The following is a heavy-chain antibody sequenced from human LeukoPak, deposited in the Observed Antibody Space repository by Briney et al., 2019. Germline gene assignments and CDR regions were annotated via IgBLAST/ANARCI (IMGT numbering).Heavy chain of an antibody. CDR3: ARLKDFTGKEYYFFDL. CDR1: GDSISNSVL. J-gene: IGHJ2*01. Sequence: ASGTLSLTCTMSGDSISNSVLWSWVRQPPGKGLEWVGEKYRSGTTNYNPYLKSRVTISTDNSKNQVSLELNSVTAADTAVYFCARLKDFTGKEYYFFDLWGRGTLVTVSS. CDR2: KYRSGTT. D-gene: IGHD2/OR15-2a*01. V-gene: IGHV4-4*02.